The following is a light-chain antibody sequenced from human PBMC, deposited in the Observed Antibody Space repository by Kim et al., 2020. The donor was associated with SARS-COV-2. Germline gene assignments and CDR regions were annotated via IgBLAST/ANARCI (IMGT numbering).Light chain of an antibody. CDR3: ATWDDSLNAWV. J-gene: IGLJ3*02. V-gene: IGLV1-44*01. Sequence: GQSVTISCSGGNSNIGANTVNWYQQFPGTAPKLLIYANDRRPSGVPDRFSVSQSGTSASLAISGLQSEDEADYYCATWDDSLNAWVFGGGTQLTVL. CDR1: NSNIGANT. CDR2: AND.